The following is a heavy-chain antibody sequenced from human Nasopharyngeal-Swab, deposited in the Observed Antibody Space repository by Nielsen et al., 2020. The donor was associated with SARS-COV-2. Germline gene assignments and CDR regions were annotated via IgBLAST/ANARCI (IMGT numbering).Heavy chain of an antibody. J-gene: IGHJ4*02. CDR3: ARASRYGIAVAGFDY. Sequence: GESLKISCEASGFSFSDYYMSWIRQPPGKGLEWLSSSSESGDTMYYGGSVRGRFTISRDNAKNKVYLQMKSVRAEDTAVYYCARASRYGIAVAGFDYWGQGTQVTVSS. CDR2: SSESGDTM. D-gene: IGHD6-19*01. V-gene: IGHV3-11*01. CDR1: GFSFSDYY.